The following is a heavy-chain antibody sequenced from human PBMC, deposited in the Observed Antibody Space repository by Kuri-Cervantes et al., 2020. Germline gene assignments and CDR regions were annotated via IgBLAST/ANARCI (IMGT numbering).Heavy chain of an antibody. D-gene: IGHD2/OR15-2a*01. J-gene: IGHJ4*02. Sequence: ASVKVSCKPSGYTFSDYYLHWVRQAPGQGLEWMGWINPNSGGTNFAQKFQDRVTLTRDTSISTAYLDLGDLRSDDTAVYYCARGRADYSTSSFLDYWGQGTLVTVSS. V-gene: IGHV1-2*02. CDR3: ARGRADYSTSSFLDY. CDR2: INPNSGGT. CDR1: GYTFSDYY.